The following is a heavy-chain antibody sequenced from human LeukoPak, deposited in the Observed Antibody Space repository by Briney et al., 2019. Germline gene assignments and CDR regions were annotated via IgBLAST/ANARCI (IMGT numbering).Heavy chain of an antibody. J-gene: IGHJ5*02. CDR2: ITIGGRRT. CDR3: ARDATTDCFGTSCLNWFGP. Sequence: GGSLRLSCAASGFSFNNYAMHWVRQAPGEGLEWVSGITIGGRRTYYADSVKGRFAVSRDNSNNNLYLQMNSLRVEDTAEYYCARDATTDCFGTSCLNWFGPWGQGTLVIVSS. D-gene: IGHD2-2*01. CDR1: GFSFNNYA. V-gene: IGHV3-23*03.